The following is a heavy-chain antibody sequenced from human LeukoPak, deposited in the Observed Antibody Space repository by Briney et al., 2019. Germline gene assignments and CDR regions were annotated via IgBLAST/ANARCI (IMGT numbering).Heavy chain of an antibody. J-gene: IGHJ4*02. V-gene: IGHV3-23*01. CDR3: AKEGSYYDSSGYYHYFDY. Sequence: GGSLRLSCAASGFTFSSYGMSWVRQAPGKGLEWVSAISGSGGSTYYADSVKGRFTISRDKSKNTLYLQMNSLRAEDTAVYYCAKEGSYYDSSGYYHYFDYWGQGTLVTVSS. D-gene: IGHD3-22*01. CDR2: ISGSGGST. CDR1: GFTFSSYG.